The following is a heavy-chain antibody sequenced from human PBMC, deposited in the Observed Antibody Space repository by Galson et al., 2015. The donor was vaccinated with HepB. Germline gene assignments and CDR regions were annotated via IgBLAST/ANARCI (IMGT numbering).Heavy chain of an antibody. CDR3: ARDTPHYYDSSGYYTLGFRLGAFDI. V-gene: IGHV4-59*01. CDR2: IYYSGST. D-gene: IGHD3-22*01. J-gene: IGHJ3*02. Sequence: LTCTVSGGSISSYYWSWIRQPPGKGLEWIGYIYYSGSTNYNPSLKSRVTISVDTSKNQFSLKLSSVTAADTAVYYCARDTPHYYDSSGYYTLGFRLGAFDIWGQGTMVTVSS. CDR1: GGSISSYY.